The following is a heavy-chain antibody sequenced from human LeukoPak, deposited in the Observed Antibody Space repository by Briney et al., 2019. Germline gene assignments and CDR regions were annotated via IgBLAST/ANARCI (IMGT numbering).Heavy chain of an antibody. D-gene: IGHD3-10*01. CDR2: ISSSSSYI. V-gene: IGHV3-21*01. CDR1: GFTFSSYS. J-gene: IGHJ4*02. CDR3: ARILLTYGSGSDY. Sequence: GGSLRLSCAASGFTFSSYSMNWVRQAPGKGLEWVSSISSSSSYIYYADSVKGRFTISRDNAKNSLYLQMNSLRAEDTAVYYCARILLTYGSGSDYWGQGTLVTVSS.